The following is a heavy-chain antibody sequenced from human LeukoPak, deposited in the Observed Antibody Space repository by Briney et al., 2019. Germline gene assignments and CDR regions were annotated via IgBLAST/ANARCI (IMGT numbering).Heavy chain of an antibody. V-gene: IGHV4-59*01. J-gene: IGHJ3*02. CDR3: VRLQPNTGEWAFDI. Sequence: SETLSLTCTVSGGSISGYYWSWIRHPPGEGLEWIGCISNGGSTKYNPSLKSRVTISVDTSKNQLSLKLRSVTAADTAVYHCVRLQPNTGEWAFDIWGQGTMVSVSS. CDR1: GGSISGYY. CDR2: ISNGGST. D-gene: IGHD1-1*01.